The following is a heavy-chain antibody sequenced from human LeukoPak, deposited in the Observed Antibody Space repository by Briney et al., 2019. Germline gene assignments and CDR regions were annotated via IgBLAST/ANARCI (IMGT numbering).Heavy chain of an antibody. D-gene: IGHD6-6*01. V-gene: IGHV1-8*01. Sequence: ASVKVSCKTSGYTFTSYDIHWVRQATGQGLEWMGWMNAHSGNTGYAQKFQGRVTMTRSTSISTAYMELSSLRSEDTAVYYCARKGDEQLGYYFDYWGQGTLVTVSS. J-gene: IGHJ4*02. CDR2: MNAHSGNT. CDR1: GYTFTSYD. CDR3: ARKGDEQLGYYFDY.